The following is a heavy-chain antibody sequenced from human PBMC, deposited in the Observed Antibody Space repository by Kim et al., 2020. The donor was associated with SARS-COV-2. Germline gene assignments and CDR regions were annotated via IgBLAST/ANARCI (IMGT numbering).Heavy chain of an antibody. V-gene: IGHV4-31*03. CDR3: ARVTVTTSCFDY. CDR1: GGSISSGGYY. J-gene: IGHJ4*02. Sequence: SETLSLTCTVSGGSISSGGYYWSWIRQHPGKGLEWIGYIYYSGSTHYNPSLKSRVTISVDTSKNQFSLKLSSVTAADTAGYYCARVTVTTSCFDYWGQGTLVTVSS. CDR2: IYYSGST. D-gene: IGHD4-17*01.